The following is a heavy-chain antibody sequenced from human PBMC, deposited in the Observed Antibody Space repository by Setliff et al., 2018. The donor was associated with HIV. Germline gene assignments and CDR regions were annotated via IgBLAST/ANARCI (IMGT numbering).Heavy chain of an antibody. CDR2: IKENGVEK. D-gene: IGHD3-22*01. J-gene: IGHJ4*02. CDR3: ARSVPDSAYRPTDY. V-gene: IGHV3-7*03. Sequence: GESLKISCAASGFTFSTYWMSWFRQAPGKGLEWVANIKENGVEKYYVDSVKGRFTISRDNAKNSLYLQMSSLRVEDTAVYYCARSVPDSAYRPTDYWGQGTQVTVSS. CDR1: GFTFSTYW.